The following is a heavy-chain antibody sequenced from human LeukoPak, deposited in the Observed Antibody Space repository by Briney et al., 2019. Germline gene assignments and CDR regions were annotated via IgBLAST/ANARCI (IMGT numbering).Heavy chain of an antibody. CDR1: GGSISSSSNY. Sequence: SETLSLTCTVSGGSISSSSNYWGWIRQPPGEGLEWIGSIYYSGSTNYTPSLKSRVTISVDTSKNQFSLKLSSVTAADTAVYYCARGRWQQPPYYYYYGMDVWGQGTTVTVSS. V-gene: IGHV4-39*01. CDR3: ARGRWQQPPYYYYYGMDV. CDR2: IYYSGST. J-gene: IGHJ6*02. D-gene: IGHD6-13*01.